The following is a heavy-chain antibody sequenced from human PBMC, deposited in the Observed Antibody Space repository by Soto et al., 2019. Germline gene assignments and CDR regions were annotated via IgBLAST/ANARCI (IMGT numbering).Heavy chain of an antibody. D-gene: IGHD3-10*01. Sequence: LRLSCAASGFTFSSYEMNWVRQAPGKGLEWVSYISSSGSTIYYADSAKGRFTISRDNAKNSLYLQMNSLRAEDTAVYYCARDPFPGDGPPLDYWGQGTLVTVSS. V-gene: IGHV3-48*03. CDR1: GFTFSSYE. CDR3: ARDPFPGDGPPLDY. CDR2: ISSSGSTI. J-gene: IGHJ4*02.